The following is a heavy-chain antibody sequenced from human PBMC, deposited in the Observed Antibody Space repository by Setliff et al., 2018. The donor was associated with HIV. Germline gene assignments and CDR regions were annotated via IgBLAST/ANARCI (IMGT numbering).Heavy chain of an antibody. J-gene: IGHJ4*02. CDR3: ARDEQYQLLLDY. Sequence: ASVKVSCKAFGYSFTSYGISWVRQAPGQGFEWMGWISTYSGNINYAQKVQGRVTMTTDTSTNTVYVELRSLRSDDTAVYYCARDEQYQLLLDYWGQGTLGTSPQ. CDR1: GYSFTSYG. D-gene: IGHD2-2*01. V-gene: IGHV1-18*01. CDR2: ISTYSGNI.